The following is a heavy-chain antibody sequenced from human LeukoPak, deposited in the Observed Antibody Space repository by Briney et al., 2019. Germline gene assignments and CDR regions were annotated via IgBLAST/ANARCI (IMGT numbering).Heavy chain of an antibody. CDR1: GFTFDDYA. J-gene: IGHJ4*02. CDR3: AKSEAYGSGSADY. Sequence: GGSLRLSCAASGFTFDDYAMHWVRQAPGKGLEWVSGISWNSGSIDYADSVKGRFTISRDKAKNSLYLQMNSLRAEGTALYYCAKSEAYGSGSADYWGQGTLVTVSS. V-gene: IGHV3-9*01. D-gene: IGHD3-10*01. CDR2: ISWNSGSI.